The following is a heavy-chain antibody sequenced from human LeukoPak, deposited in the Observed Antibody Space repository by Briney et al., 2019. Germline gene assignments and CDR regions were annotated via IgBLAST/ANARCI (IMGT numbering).Heavy chain of an antibody. V-gene: IGHV4-39*01. CDR2: IYYSGST. Sequence: SETLSLTCTVSGGSISSSGYYWGWIRQPPGKGLEWIGSIYYSGSTYYNPSLKSRVTISVDTSKNQFSLKLSSVPAADTAVYYCARTPTYYDILTGYEDAFDIWGQGTMVTVSS. CDR3: ARTPTYYDILTGYEDAFDI. D-gene: IGHD3-9*01. J-gene: IGHJ3*02. CDR1: GGSISSSGYY.